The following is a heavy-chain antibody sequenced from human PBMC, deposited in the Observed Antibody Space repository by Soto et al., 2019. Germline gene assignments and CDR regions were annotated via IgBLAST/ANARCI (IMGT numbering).Heavy chain of an antibody. CDR2: INPNSGGT. CDR3: AGQLQRGYCSSTSGYQDIVVVVAAIKIDYYYGMDV. D-gene: IGHD2-2*01. Sequence: ASVKVSCKASGYTFTGYYMHWVRQAPGQGLEWMGWINPNSGGTNYAQKFQGRVTMTRDTSISTAYMELSRLRSDDTAVYYCAGQLQRGYCSSTSGYQDIVVVVAAIKIDYYYGMDVWGQGTTVTVSS. V-gene: IGHV1-2*02. J-gene: IGHJ6*02. CDR1: GYTFTGYY.